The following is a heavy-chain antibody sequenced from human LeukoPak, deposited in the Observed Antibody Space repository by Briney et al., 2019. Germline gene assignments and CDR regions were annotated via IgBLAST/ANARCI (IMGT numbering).Heavy chain of an antibody. CDR2: ISAYNGNT. D-gene: IGHD3-9*01. Sequence: GASVKVSCKASGYTFTSYGISWVRQAPGQGLEWMGWISAYNGNTNYAQKLQGRVTMTTDTSTSTAYMELRSLRSDDTAVYYCARGLTYYDILTGYHDRLDYFDYWGQGTLVTVSS. V-gene: IGHV1-18*01. CDR1: GYTFTSYG. CDR3: ARGLTYYDILTGYHDRLDYFDY. J-gene: IGHJ4*02.